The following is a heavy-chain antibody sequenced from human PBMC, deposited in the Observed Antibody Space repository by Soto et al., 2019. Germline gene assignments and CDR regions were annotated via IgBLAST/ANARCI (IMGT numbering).Heavy chain of an antibody. Sequence: ASVKVSCKASGYTFTGYYMHWVRQAPGQGLEWMGWINPNSGGTNYAQKFQGRVTMTRDTSISTAYMELSRLRSDDTAVYYCARTKYGGPLLLDYGMDVWGQGTTVTVSS. D-gene: IGHD1-26*01. CDR1: GYTFTGYY. V-gene: IGHV1-2*02. J-gene: IGHJ6*02. CDR2: INPNSGGT. CDR3: ARTKYGGPLLLDYGMDV.